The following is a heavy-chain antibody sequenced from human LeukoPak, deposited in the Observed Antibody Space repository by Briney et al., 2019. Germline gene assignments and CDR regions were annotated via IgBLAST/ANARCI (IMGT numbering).Heavy chain of an antibody. CDR3: ASGFFYFDY. Sequence: GGSLRLFCAASRFTFSSYAMSWVRQAPGKGLEWVSAISGSGGSTYYADSVKGRFTISRDNSKNTLYLQMNSLRAEDTAVYYCASGFFYFDYWGQGTLVTVSS. CDR1: RFTFSSYA. V-gene: IGHV3-23*01. D-gene: IGHD6-19*01. CDR2: ISGSGGST. J-gene: IGHJ4*02.